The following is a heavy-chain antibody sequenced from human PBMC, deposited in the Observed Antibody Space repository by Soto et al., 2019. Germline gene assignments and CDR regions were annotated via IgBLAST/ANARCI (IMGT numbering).Heavy chain of an antibody. V-gene: IGHV1-69*01. J-gene: IGHJ4*02. CDR1: GGTFSSYA. CDR2: SIPIFGTA. Sequence: QVQLVQSGAEVKKPGSSVKVSCKASGGTFSSYAISWVRQAPGQGLEWMGGSIPIFGTANYAQKFQGRVTITADESTSTAYMELSSLRSEDTAVYYCARVGRTYYYDSSGSYYFDYWGQGTLVTVSS. D-gene: IGHD3-22*01. CDR3: ARVGRTYYYDSSGSYYFDY.